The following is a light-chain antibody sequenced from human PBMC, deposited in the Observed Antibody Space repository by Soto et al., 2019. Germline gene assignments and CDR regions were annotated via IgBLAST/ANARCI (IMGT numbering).Light chain of an antibody. CDR2: KAS. CDR1: QTISSW. J-gene: IGKJ1*01. V-gene: IGKV1-5*03. Sequence: DIQMTQSPSTLSGSVGDRVTITCRASQTISSWLAWYQQKPGKAPKLLIYKASTFKSGVPSRFSGSGSGTEFTLTISSLQPDDFATYYCQHYNSYSAAFGQGTKVELK. CDR3: QHYNSYSAA.